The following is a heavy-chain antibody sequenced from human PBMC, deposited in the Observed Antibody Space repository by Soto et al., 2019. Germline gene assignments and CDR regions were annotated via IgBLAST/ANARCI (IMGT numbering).Heavy chain of an antibody. D-gene: IGHD6-13*01. V-gene: IGHV3-7*01. CDR1: GFTFSSYW. CDR2: IKQDGSEK. CDR3: ARVGIAAAGTVRYYYYYMDV. Sequence: GGSLRLSCAASGFTFSSYWMSWVRQAPGKGLEWVANIKQDGSEKYYVDSVKGRFTISRDNAKNSLYLQMNSLRAEDTAVYYCARVGIAAAGTVRYYYYYMDVWGKGTTVTVSS. J-gene: IGHJ6*03.